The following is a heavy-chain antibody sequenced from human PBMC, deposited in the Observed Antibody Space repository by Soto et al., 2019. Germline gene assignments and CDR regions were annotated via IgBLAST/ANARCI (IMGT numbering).Heavy chain of an antibody. D-gene: IGHD4-17*01. CDR1: GGSISSYY. Sequence: HPETLSLTCTVSGGSISSYYWSWIRQPPGKGLEWIGYTYYSGSTNYNPSLKSRVTISVDTSKNQFSLKLSSATAADTAVYYCASLDHDYGDYVFDYWGQGTLVTVSS. CDR2: TYYSGST. CDR3: ASLDHDYGDYVFDY. V-gene: IGHV4-59*01. J-gene: IGHJ4*02.